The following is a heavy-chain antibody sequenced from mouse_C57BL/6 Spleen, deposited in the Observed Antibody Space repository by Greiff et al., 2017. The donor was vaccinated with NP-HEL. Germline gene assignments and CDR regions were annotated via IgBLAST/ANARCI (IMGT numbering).Heavy chain of an antibody. CDR3: ARGGDDYDDAMDY. Sequence: EVKLVESEGGLVQPGSSMKLSCTASGFTFSDYYMAWVRQVPEKGLEWVANINYDGSSTYYLDSLKSRFIISRDNAKNILYLQMSSLKSEDTATYYCARGGDDYDDAMDYWGQGTSVTVSS. CDR2: INYDGSST. D-gene: IGHD2-4*01. V-gene: IGHV5-16*01. J-gene: IGHJ4*01. CDR1: GFTFSDYY.